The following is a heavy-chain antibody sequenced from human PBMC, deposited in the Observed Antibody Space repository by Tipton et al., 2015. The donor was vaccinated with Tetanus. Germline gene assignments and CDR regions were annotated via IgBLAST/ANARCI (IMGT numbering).Heavy chain of an antibody. Sequence: SLRLSCAASGFTSSSYAMSWVRQAPGKGLEWVSAISGSGGSTYYADSVKGRFTISRDNSKNTLYLQMNSLGAEDTAVYYCARPPMNYDSSGYYLTWGQGTMVTVSS. J-gene: IGHJ3*01. CDR3: ARPPMNYDSSGYYLT. CDR1: GFTSSSYA. V-gene: IGHV3-23*01. CDR2: ISGSGGST. D-gene: IGHD3-22*01.